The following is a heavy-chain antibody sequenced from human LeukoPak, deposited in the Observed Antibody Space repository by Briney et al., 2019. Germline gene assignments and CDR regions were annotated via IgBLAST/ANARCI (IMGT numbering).Heavy chain of an antibody. J-gene: IGHJ1*01. CDR2: ISYDGSNK. Sequence: GGSLRLSCAASGFTFSSHGMHWVRQAPGEGLEWVAVISYDGSNKYYADSVKGRFTISRDNSKNTLYLQMNSLRAEDTAVYYCAKSRDYGDYNEYFQHWGQGTLVTVSS. V-gene: IGHV3-30*18. D-gene: IGHD4-17*01. CDR3: AKSRDYGDYNEYFQH. CDR1: GFTFSSHG.